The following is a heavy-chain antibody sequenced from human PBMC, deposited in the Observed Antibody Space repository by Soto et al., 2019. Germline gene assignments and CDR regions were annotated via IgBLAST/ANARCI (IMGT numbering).Heavy chain of an antibody. D-gene: IGHD6-19*01. V-gene: IGHV1-18*01. CDR2: ISTYNGDT. Sequence: QVQLVQSGAEVRKPGASVKVSCKASGYTFSTSGMSWLRQAPGQGLEWMGWISTYNGDTNDAPKFQDRVTMTSDTSTSTGYLELRSLRSDDTAVYYCARVVAAPYYCYGMDVWGQGTRVTVSS. CDR1: GYTFSTSG. CDR3: ARVVAAPYYCYGMDV. J-gene: IGHJ6*02.